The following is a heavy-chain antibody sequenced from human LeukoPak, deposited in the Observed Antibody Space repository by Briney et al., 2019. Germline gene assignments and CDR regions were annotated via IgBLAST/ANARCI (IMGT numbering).Heavy chain of an antibody. Sequence: PGGSLRLSCAASGFTFSSYAMSWVRQAPGKGLEWVSAISGSGGSTYYADSVKGRFTISRDNSKNTLYLQMNSLRAEDTAVYYCAQLEYCSSTSCYKVAGYWGQGTLVTVSS. CDR2: ISGSGGST. D-gene: IGHD2-2*02. CDR1: GFTFSSYA. CDR3: AQLEYCSSTSCYKVAGY. V-gene: IGHV3-23*01. J-gene: IGHJ4*02.